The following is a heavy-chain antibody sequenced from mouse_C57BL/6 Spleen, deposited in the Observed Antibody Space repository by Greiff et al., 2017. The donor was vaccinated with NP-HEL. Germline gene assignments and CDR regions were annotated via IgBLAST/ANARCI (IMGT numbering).Heavy chain of an antibody. V-gene: IGHV1-72*01. CDR3: GGDVVATGGYFEV. CDR2: IDPNSGGT. J-gene: IGHJ1*03. CDR1: GYTFTSYW. Sequence: QVQLQQPGAELVKPGASVKLSCKASGYTFTSYWMHWVKQRPGRGLEWIGRIDPNSGGTKYNEKFKSKATLTVDKPSSTAYMQLSSLTSEASAVCFFGGDVVATGGYFEVWGTGATVTVSS. D-gene: IGHD1-1*01.